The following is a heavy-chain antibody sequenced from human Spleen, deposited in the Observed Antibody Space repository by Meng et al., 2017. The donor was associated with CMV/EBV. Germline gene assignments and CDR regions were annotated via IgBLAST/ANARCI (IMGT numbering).Heavy chain of an antibody. Sequence: GGSLRLSCAASGFTFSNYWMTWVRQAPGKGLEWVANIKEDGSEKHYVDSVKGRFTISRDNAKNSLYLQMNSLRAEDTALYYCTRDPTPLIVLEAVTVGYDAFDFWGQGTMVTVSS. V-gene: IGHV3-7*01. CDR3: TRDPTPLIVLEAVTVGYDAFDF. CDR1: GFTFSNYW. D-gene: IGHD2-2*01. CDR2: IKEDGSEK. J-gene: IGHJ3*01.